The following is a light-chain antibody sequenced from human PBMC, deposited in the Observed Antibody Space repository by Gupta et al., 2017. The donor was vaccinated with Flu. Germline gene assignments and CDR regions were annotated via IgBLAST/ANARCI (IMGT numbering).Light chain of an antibody. CDR1: QSVSSSY. V-gene: IGKV3-20*01. Sequence: ATLSLSRWERTTPSCRASQSVSSSYLAWYQQKPGQAPRLISYGASSRATGIPDRVSGSGSGTDFTLTISRLDPEDFAVYDCQQYGSSAKAFGQGTKLEIK. CDR3: QQYGSSAKA. CDR2: GAS. J-gene: IGKJ2*01.